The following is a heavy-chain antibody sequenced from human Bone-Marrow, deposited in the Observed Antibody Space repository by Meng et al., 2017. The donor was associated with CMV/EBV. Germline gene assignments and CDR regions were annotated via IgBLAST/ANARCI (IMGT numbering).Heavy chain of an antibody. CDR1: GFTFSSYA. J-gene: IGHJ4*02. V-gene: IGHV3-23*03. CDR3: AKGYYDFWSGYDPFDY. D-gene: IGHD3-3*01. CDR2: IYSGGSST. Sequence: GFTFSSYAMSWVRQAPGKGLEWVSVIYSGGSSTYYADSVKGRFTISRDNSKNTLYLQMNSLRAEDTAVYYCAKGYYDFWSGYDPFDYWGQGTLVTVSS.